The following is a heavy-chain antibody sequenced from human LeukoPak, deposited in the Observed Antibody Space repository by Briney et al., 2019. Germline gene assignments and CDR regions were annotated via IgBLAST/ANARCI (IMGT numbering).Heavy chain of an antibody. V-gene: IGHV1-8*01. CDR2: MNPNSGNT. Sequence: GASGKVPCKASVYTFTSYDINWVRQATGQGLDWMGWMNPNSGNTGYGQRFQGRVTMTRNTSISTAYMELSSLRSEDTAVYYCARGLVGSSPSYWSQGTLVTVSS. CDR1: VYTFTSYD. CDR3: ARGLVGSSPSY. D-gene: IGHD6-6*01. J-gene: IGHJ4*02.